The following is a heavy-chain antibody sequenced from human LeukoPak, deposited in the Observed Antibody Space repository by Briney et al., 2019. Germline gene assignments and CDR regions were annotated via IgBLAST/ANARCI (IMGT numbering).Heavy chain of an antibody. V-gene: IGHV4-4*07. D-gene: IGHD6-19*01. J-gene: IGHJ4*02. CDR3: ARRDIRSGWSFDH. CDR2: IHTSGST. Sequence: SETLSLTCTVSGGSISNYHWSWIRQPAGKGLEWIGQIHTSGSTNYNPPLKSRVSMSIDTPENQLSLTIRSVTAADTAVYYCARRDIRSGWSFDHWGQGTLVTVSS. CDR1: GGSISNYH.